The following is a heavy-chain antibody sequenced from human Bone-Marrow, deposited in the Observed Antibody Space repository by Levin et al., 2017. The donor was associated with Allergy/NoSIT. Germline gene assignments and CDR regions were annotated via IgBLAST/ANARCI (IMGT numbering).Heavy chain of an antibody. J-gene: IGHJ6*02. V-gene: IGHV3-23*01. CDR2: ITSSGDTT. Sequence: GESLKISCAVSGFPFVGYAMTWVRQAPGKGLEWVSSITSSGDTTYYSDSVKGRFTISKDNSKSTLYLQMNSLRVEDTAVYYCARDSSLSMDVWGQGTTVSVSS. CDR3: ARDSSLSMDV. CDR1: GFPFVGYA.